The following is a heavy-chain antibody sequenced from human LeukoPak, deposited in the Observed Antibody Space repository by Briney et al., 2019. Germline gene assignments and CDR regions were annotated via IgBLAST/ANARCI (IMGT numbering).Heavy chain of an antibody. J-gene: IGHJ5*02. CDR1: GVSFSGYY. D-gene: IGHD6-13*01. V-gene: IGHV4-34*01. CDR3: ARGPRIAAARGFDP. CDR2: INHSGST. Sequence: SETLSLTCAVYGVSFSGYYWSWIRQPPGKGLEWIGEINHSGSTNYNPSLKSRVTISVDTSKNQFSLKLSSVTAADTAVYYCARGPRIAAARGFDPWGQGTLVTVSS.